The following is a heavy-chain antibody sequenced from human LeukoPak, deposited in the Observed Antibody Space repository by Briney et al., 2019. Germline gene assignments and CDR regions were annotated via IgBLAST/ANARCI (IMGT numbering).Heavy chain of an antibody. CDR1: GFTFSDAW. CDR3: ARGIYYFDY. J-gene: IGHJ4*02. CDR2: IKSKIVGGAT. Sequence: GGSLRLSCAASGFTFSDAWMSWVRQAPGKGLEWVGRIKSKIVGGATDYIAAVKGRFTISRDDSEDTLYLQMNSLKTEDTAVYYCARGIYYFDYWGQGTLVTVSS. V-gene: IGHV3-15*01.